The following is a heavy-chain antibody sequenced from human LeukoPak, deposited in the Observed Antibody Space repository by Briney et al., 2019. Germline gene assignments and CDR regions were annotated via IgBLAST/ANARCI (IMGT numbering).Heavy chain of an antibody. Sequence: ASVKVSCKASGYTFTGYCMHWVRQAPGQGLEWMGWINPNSGGTNYAQKFQGRVTVTRDTSISTAYMELSRLRSDDTAVYYCARDPRQIVVVTAFPPDYWGQGTLVTVSS. D-gene: IGHD2-21*02. CDR2: INPNSGGT. CDR3: ARDPRQIVVVTAFPPDY. J-gene: IGHJ4*02. V-gene: IGHV1-2*02. CDR1: GYTFTGYC.